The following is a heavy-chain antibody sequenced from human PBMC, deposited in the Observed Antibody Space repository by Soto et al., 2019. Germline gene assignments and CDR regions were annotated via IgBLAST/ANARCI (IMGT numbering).Heavy chain of an antibody. D-gene: IGHD5-18*01. V-gene: IGHV3-30-3*01. Sequence: GGSLRLSCAASGFTFSSYAMHWVRQAPGKGLEWVAVISYDGSNKYYADSVKGRFTISRDNSKNTLYLQMNSLRAEDTAVYYCASFTAMVMSPFVYWGQGTLVTVSS. CDR3: ASFTAMVMSPFVY. CDR1: GFTFSSYA. CDR2: ISYDGSNK. J-gene: IGHJ4*02.